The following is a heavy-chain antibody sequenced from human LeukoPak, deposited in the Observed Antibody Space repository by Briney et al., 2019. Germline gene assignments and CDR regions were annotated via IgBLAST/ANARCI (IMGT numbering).Heavy chain of an antibody. CDR3: ARNQDYYYYGMDV. Sequence: GGSLRLSCAASGFTFSDHYMDWVRQAPGKGLEWVGRTRNKANSYTTEYAASVKGRFTISRDDSKNSLYLQMNSLKTEDTAVYYCARNQDYYYYGMDVWGQGTTVTVSS. V-gene: IGHV3-72*01. CDR2: TRNKANSYTT. J-gene: IGHJ6*02. CDR1: GFTFSDHY.